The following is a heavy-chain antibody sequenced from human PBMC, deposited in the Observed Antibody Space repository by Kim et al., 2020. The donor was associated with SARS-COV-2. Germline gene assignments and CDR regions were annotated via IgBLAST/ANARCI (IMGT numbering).Heavy chain of an antibody. D-gene: IGHD3-10*01. Sequence: GSTYYADSVKGRFTISRDNSKNTLYLQMNSLRAEDTAVYYCAKFLGRGGIDYWAREPWSPSPQ. CDR3: AKFLGRGGIDY. CDR2: GST. V-gene: IGHV3-23*01. J-gene: IGHJ4*02.